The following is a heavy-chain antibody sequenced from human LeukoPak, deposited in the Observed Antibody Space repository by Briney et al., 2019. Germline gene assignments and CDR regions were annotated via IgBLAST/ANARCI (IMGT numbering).Heavy chain of an antibody. J-gene: IGHJ4*02. D-gene: IGHD5-24*01. CDR1: RVSPTGHT. CDR3: ARGDDIGKHPTRAFYFDN. CDR2: FLNMVHT. V-gene: IGHV3-21*04. Sequence: RGAPRLSPAASRVSPTGHTINCGSDALQKRVWSGSTTFLNMVHTLCADSVQGRFTISRDNSKNTLDLQMDNLRVDDTAVYYCARGDDIGKHPTRAFYFDNWGRGTLVTVSS.